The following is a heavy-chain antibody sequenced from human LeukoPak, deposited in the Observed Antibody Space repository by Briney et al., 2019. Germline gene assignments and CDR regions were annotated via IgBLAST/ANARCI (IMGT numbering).Heavy chain of an antibody. Sequence: ASVKVSCKASGYTFTSYGISWVRQAPGQGLEWMGWISAYNGNTNYAQKLQGRVTMTTDTSTSTAYMELRSLRSDDAAVYYCARDSIAVAGTREFDYWGQGTLVTVSS. V-gene: IGHV1-18*01. J-gene: IGHJ4*02. D-gene: IGHD6-19*01. CDR2: ISAYNGNT. CDR1: GYTFTSYG. CDR3: ARDSIAVAGTREFDY.